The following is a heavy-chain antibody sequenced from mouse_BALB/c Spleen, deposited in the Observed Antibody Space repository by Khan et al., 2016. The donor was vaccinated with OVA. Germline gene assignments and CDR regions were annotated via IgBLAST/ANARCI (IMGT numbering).Heavy chain of an antibody. J-gene: IGHJ4*01. CDR2: VAPGSGST. D-gene: IGHD1-1*01. V-gene: IGHV1S41*01. Sequence: DLVKPGASVKLSCKASGYTFTSYWINWIKERPGQGLEWIGRVAPGSGSTSYNEMLKAKATLTIDTLSRTAYIQLSSLSSEDSAVYVCARSNYDGNSLYAMDYWGQGTSVTVSS. CDR3: ARSNYDGNSLYAMDY. CDR1: GYTFTSYW.